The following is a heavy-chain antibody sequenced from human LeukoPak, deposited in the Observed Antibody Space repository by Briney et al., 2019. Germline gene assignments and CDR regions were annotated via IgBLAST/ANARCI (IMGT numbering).Heavy chain of an antibody. V-gene: IGHV4-39*07. CDR1: GGSIRRSSDS. J-gene: IGHJ4*02. CDR3: ARGIAGDSSGYYPPDY. D-gene: IGHD3-22*01. CDR2: LYYSGST. Sequence: SETLSLTCSVSGGSIRRSSDSWGWIRQPPGKGLEWIGSLYYSGSTYYNPSLKSRVTISVDTSKNQFSLKLSSVTAADTAVYYCARGIAGDSSGYYPPDYWGQGTLVTVSS.